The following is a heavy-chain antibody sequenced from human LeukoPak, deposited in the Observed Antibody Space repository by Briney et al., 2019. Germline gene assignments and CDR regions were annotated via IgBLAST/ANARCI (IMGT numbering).Heavy chain of an antibody. CDR3: ARGTSSDYYDSSGYFDY. CDR1: GGSISSGGYY. J-gene: IGHJ4*02. D-gene: IGHD3-22*01. V-gene: IGHV4-31*03. Sequence: SQTLSLTCTVSGGSISSGGYYWSWIRQHPGKGLEWIGYIYYSGSTYYNPSLKSRVTISVDTSKNQFSLKLSSVTAADTAVYYCARGTSSDYYDSSGYFDYWGQGTLVTVSS. CDR2: IYYSGST.